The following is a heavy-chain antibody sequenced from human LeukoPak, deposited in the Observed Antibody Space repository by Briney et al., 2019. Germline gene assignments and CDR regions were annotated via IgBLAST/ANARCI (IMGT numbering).Heavy chain of an antibody. D-gene: IGHD6-13*01. J-gene: IGHJ4*02. V-gene: IGHV3-7*01. CDR2: IDKDRSEQ. Sequence: GGSLRLSCAASGFTFSSHGMTWVRQARGKGPGWVASIDKDRSEQYYVDSVKGLFTIPRDNAKNSLSLQVSSLRAEDTAVYYCTRGGATSSWYWFFWGQGTLVTVPS. CDR3: TRGGATSSWYWFF. CDR1: GFTFSSHG.